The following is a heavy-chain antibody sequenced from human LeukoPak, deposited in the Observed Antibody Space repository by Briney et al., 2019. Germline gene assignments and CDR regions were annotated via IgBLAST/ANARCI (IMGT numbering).Heavy chain of an antibody. CDR2: INDNGAGT. CDR3: ARDARDGYGGNPFDY. J-gene: IGHJ4*02. Sequence: GGSLRLSCAASGFTFSSYAMSWVRQAPGKGLKWVSTINDNGAGTYYADSVKGRFTISRDNSKNTLYLQMNSLRAEDTAVYYCARDARDGYGGNPFDYWGQGTLVTVSS. D-gene: IGHD4-23*01. CDR1: GFTFSSYA. V-gene: IGHV3-23*01.